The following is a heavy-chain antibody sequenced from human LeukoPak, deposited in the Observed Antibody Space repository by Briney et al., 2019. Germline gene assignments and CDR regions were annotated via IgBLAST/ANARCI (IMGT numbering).Heavy chain of an antibody. V-gene: IGHV3-30*09. CDR3: AKDYYDRVITFFDY. CDR2: ISYDGSNK. CDR1: GFTFSSYA. D-gene: IGHD3-22*01. Sequence: GGSLRLSCAASGFTFSSYAMHWVRQAPGKGLEWVAVISYDGSNKYYADSVKGRFAISRDNSKNTMYLQMNSLRAEDTAVYYCAKDYYDRVITFFDYWGQGTLVTVSS. J-gene: IGHJ4*02.